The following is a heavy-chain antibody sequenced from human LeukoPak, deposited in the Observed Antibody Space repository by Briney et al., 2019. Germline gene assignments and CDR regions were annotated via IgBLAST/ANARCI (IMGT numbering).Heavy chain of an antibody. Sequence: GGSLRLSCAASGFTFSSYSVNWVRQAPGKGLGWVSSISSSSSYIYYADSVKGRFTISRDNAKNSLYLQMHSLRAEDTAVYYCASPGGGYYDSSGSYDAFDIWGQGTMVTVSS. D-gene: IGHD3-22*01. J-gene: IGHJ3*02. CDR1: GFTFSSYS. CDR3: ASPGGGYYDSSGSYDAFDI. V-gene: IGHV3-21*01. CDR2: ISSSSSYI.